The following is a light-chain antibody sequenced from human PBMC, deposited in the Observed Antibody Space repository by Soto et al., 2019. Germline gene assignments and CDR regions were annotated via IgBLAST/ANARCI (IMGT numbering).Light chain of an antibody. J-gene: IGLJ1*01. Sequence: QSVLTQPASVSGSPGQSITISCTRTSSDVGSYNLVSWYQQQPGKAPKLMIYEGSKRPSGVSNRFSGSKSGNTASLTISGLQAEDEADYYCCSYAGSTPYVFGTGTKVTVL. CDR3: CSYAGSTPYV. CDR2: EGS. CDR1: SSDVGSYNL. V-gene: IGLV2-23*01.